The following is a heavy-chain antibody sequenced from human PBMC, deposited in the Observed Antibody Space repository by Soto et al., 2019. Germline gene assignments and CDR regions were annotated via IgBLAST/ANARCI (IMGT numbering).Heavy chain of an antibody. CDR1: GYTFTSYA. D-gene: IGHD2-2*01. CDR3: ARGFHCSSTSCYAFDI. J-gene: IGHJ3*02. Sequence: ASVKVSCKASGYTFTSYAMHWVRQAPGQRLEWMGWINAGNGNTKYSQKFQGRVTITRDTSASTAYMELSSLRSEDTAVYYCARGFHCSSTSCYAFDIWGQGTMVTVS. CDR2: INAGNGNT. V-gene: IGHV1-3*01.